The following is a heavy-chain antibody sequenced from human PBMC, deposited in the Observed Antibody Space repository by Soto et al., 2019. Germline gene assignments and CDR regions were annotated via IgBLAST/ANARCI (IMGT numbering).Heavy chain of an antibody. CDR3: AKAGVVGFRVWDTFNWFDS. CDR2: ISGSGDST. V-gene: IGHV3-23*01. J-gene: IGHJ5*01. CDR1: GFIFRSYA. Sequence: GGSLRLSCAASGFIFRSYAMNWVRQAPGKGLERVSGISGSGDSTYYADAVKGRVTISRDNSTNTLFLHMNSLRDGDGAVYYCAKAGVVGFRVWDTFNWFDSWGQGILVTVSS. D-gene: IGHD2-15*01.